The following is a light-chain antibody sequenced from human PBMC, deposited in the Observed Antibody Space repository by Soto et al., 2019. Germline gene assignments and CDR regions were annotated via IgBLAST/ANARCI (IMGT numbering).Light chain of an antibody. Sequence: ETVLTHSPGTLSLSPLERATLSFRSSQSVSSNYLAWFQQKSGQAPRLLIYGASSRATGIPDRFSASGSGTDFTLTISRLEPEDFAVYYCQQYGSSPRTFGQGTKVDIK. CDR1: QSVSSNY. V-gene: IGKV3-20*01. J-gene: IGKJ1*01. CDR3: QQYGSSPRT. CDR2: GAS.